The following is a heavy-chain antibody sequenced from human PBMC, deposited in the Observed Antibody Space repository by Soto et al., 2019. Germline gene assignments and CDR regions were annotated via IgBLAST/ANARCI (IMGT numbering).Heavy chain of an antibody. CDR2: IIPIFGTA. J-gene: IGHJ6*02. Sequence: ASVKVSCKASGGTFSSYAISWVRQAPGQGLEWMGGIIPIFGTANYAQKFQGRVTITADESTSTAYMELSSLRSEDTAVYYCARGVLSSYSITSSYYYGMDVWGQGTTVTVSS. V-gene: IGHV1-69*13. D-gene: IGHD1-20*01. CDR3: ARGVLSSYSITSSYYYGMDV. CDR1: GGTFSSYA.